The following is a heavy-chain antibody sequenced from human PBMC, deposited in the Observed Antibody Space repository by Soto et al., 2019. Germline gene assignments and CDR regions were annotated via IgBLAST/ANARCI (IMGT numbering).Heavy chain of an antibody. Sequence: GGSLRLSCAASGFTFSSYGMHWVRQAPGKGLEWVAVISYDGSNKYYADSVKGRFTISRDNSKNTLYLQMNSLRAEDTAVYYCAKDPRVHRSYPDYWGQGTLVTVSS. CDR3: AKDPRVHRSYPDY. D-gene: IGHD1-26*01. CDR2: ISYDGSNK. V-gene: IGHV3-30*18. J-gene: IGHJ4*02. CDR1: GFTFSSYG.